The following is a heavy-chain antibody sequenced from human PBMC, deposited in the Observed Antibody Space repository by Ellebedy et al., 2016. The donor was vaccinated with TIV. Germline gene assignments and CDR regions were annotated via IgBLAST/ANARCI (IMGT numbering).Heavy chain of an antibody. CDR2: IKQDGSEK. CDR3: ARDLHFAFDY. J-gene: IGHJ4*02. Sequence: GESLKISCAASGFTFSNYWMSWVRQAPGKGLEWVANIKQDGSEKYYVDSVKGRFTISRDNARNSLYLQMNSLRAEDTAVYYCARDLHFAFDYWGQGTLVTVSS. V-gene: IGHV3-7*01. CDR1: GFTFSNYW.